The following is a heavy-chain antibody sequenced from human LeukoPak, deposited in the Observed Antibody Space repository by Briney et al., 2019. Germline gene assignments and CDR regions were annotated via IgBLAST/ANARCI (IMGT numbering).Heavy chain of an antibody. CDR2: ISYDGSNK. Sequence: GGSLRLSCAASGFTFSSYAMHWVRQAPGKGLEWVAVISYDGSNKYYADSVKGRFTISRDNSKNTLYLQMNSLRTDDTAVYYCTTDQVTIFGVVIPYFDYWGQGTLVTVSS. CDR3: TTDQVTIFGVVIPYFDY. J-gene: IGHJ4*02. V-gene: IGHV3-30-3*01. CDR1: GFTFSSYA. D-gene: IGHD3-3*01.